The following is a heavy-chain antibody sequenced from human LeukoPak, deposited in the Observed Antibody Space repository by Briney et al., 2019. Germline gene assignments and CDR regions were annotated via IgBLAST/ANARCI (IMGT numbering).Heavy chain of an antibody. V-gene: IGHV3-23*01. Sequence: GGSLRLSCAASGFTFSSYAMSWVRQAPGQGLEWVSAISGSGDSTYYADSVKGRFTISRDNSKNTLYLQMNSLRDEDTALYYCAKAGIGVVGYFDYWGQGTLVTVSS. CDR3: AKAGIGVVGYFDY. CDR2: ISGSGDST. J-gene: IGHJ4*02. CDR1: GFTFSSYA. D-gene: IGHD6-19*01.